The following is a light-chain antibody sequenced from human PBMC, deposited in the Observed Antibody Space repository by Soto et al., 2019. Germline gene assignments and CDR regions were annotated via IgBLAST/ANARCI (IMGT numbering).Light chain of an antibody. CDR1: QSVNNY. CDR3: QHRNNRPFS. Sequence: IVLTQCPSTLSLSPWEIATLSCRASQSVNNYLAWYQQRPGQAPRLLIYDASNRATGIPARFSGSGSGTDFTLTISSLEPEDFAVYYCQHRNNRPFSFGPGTKVDIK. CDR2: DAS. J-gene: IGKJ3*01. V-gene: IGKV3-11*01.